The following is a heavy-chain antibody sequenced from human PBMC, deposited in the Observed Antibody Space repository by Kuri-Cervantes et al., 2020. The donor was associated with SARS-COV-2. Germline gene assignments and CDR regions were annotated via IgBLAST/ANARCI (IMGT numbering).Heavy chain of an antibody. V-gene: IGHV3-48*01. Sequence: GGSLRLSCAASGFTFSSYEMNWVRQAPGKGLEWVSYISSSSSTIYYADSVKGRFTISRDNAKNSLYLQMNSLKTEDTAVYYCTRDKNAGFGEPNDNWGQGTLVTVSS. CDR2: ISSSSSTI. J-gene: IGHJ4*02. CDR1: GFTFSSYE. CDR3: TRDKNAGFGEPNDN. D-gene: IGHD3-10*01.